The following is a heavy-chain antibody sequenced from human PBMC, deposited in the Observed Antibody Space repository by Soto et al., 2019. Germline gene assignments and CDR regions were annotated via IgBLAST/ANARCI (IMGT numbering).Heavy chain of an antibody. CDR3: ARDFYPLAYYFDP. V-gene: IGHV1-18*04. Sequence: QVQLVQSEAEVKKPGASVKVSCEASGYTFINHGISWVRQAPEQGLEMMGWVSGSNGNTKYAQKFQGRVTMTTETSTSTAHMELRNLRSDDTAVYFCARDFYPLAYYFDPWGQGTLVTVSS. CDR2: VSGSNGNT. CDR1: GYTFINHG. J-gene: IGHJ4*02.